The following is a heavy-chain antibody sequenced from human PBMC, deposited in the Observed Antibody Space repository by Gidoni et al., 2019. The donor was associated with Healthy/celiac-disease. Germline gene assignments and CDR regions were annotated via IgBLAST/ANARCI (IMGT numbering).Heavy chain of an antibody. V-gene: IGHV4-59*01. D-gene: IGHD6-6*01. CDR3: ARGPEYSSLYYFDY. J-gene: IGHJ4*02. CDR1: GGSISSYY. CDR2: IYYSWST. Sequence: QVQLQESGPGLVKPSETLSLTCTVSGGSISSYYWSWIRQPPGKGLEWIGYIYYSWSTNYNPALKSRVTISVDTSKNQFSLKLSSVTAADTAVYYCARGPEYSSLYYFDYWGQGTLVTVSS.